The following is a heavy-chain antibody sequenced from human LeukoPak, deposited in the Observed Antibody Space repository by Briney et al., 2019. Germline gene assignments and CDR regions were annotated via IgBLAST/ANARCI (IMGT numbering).Heavy chain of an antibody. CDR3: ATSVYYYDSSGYPIPDY. D-gene: IGHD3-22*01. J-gene: IGHJ4*02. CDR2: IYHSGST. V-gene: IGHV4-38-2*02. CDR1: GYSISSGYY. Sequence: SETLSLTCTVSGYSISSGYYWGWFRQPPGKGLEWIGSIYHSGSTYYNPSLKSRVTISVDTSKNQFSLKLSSVTAADTAVYYCATSVYYYDSSGYPIPDYWGQGTLVTVSS.